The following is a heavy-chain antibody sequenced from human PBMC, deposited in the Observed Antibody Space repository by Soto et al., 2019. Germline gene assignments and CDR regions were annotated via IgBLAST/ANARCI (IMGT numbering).Heavy chain of an antibody. CDR3: GGPASGNNWVATLGG. D-gene: IGHD3-16*01. V-gene: IGHV3-23*01. CDR1: GFTFSSYS. J-gene: IGHJ4*02. Sequence: GGSLRLSCAASGFTFSSYSMSWVRQAPGKGLEWVSRISGDGSTTYYADFVKGRFTISRDNAKNTLYLQMNSLGAEDTAVYYCGGPASGNNWVATLGGWGQGTLVTVSS. CDR2: ISGDGSTT.